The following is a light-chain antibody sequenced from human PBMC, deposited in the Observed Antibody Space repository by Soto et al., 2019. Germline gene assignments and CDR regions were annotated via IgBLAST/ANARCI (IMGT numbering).Light chain of an antibody. CDR1: TSDVGGYNY. Sequence: QSALTQPASVSGSPGQSITISCTGTTSDVGGYNYFSWYQQHPGKAPKFMIYDVSNRPSGVSSRFSGSKSGNTASLTISGLQAEDEADYFCSSYTSTSTYVIFGEGTKLTVL. J-gene: IGLJ2*01. V-gene: IGLV2-14*01. CDR3: SSYTSTSTYVI. CDR2: DVS.